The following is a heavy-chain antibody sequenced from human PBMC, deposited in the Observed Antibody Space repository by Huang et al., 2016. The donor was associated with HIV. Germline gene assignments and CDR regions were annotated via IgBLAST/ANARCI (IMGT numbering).Heavy chain of an antibody. CDR2: ITHSGST. Sequence: QVQLHQWGAGLLKPSETLSLTCAVYGGSFSGYYWSWIRQPPGKGLELIGEITHSGSTNYNPSRKSRVTISEETSKNQFSLKLSSVTAADTAVYYCARAPHYGSGSYYYWGQGTLVTVSS. CDR3: ARAPHYGSGSYYY. CDR1: GGSFSGYY. D-gene: IGHD3-10*01. V-gene: IGHV4-34*01. J-gene: IGHJ4*02.